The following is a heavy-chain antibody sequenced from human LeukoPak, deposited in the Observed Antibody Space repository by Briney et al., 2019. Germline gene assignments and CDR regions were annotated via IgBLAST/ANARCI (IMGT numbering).Heavy chain of an antibody. CDR2: IIPIFDTP. J-gene: IGHJ3*02. CDR3: ARDLPDFSLRISSGGFDI. D-gene: IGHD4-23*01. Sequence: SVKVSCKASGGTFSSYAISWVRQAPGQGLEWMGGIIPIFDTPNYAQRFQGRATITTDESTSTAYMELSSLRSEDTAMYYCARDLPDFSLRISSGGFDIWGQGTMVTVSS. CDR1: GGTFSSYA. V-gene: IGHV1-69*05.